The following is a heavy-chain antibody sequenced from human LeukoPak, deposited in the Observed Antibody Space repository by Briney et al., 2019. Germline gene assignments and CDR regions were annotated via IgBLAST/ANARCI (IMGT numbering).Heavy chain of an antibody. J-gene: IGHJ5*02. D-gene: IGHD3-9*01. Sequence: GGSLRLSCAASGFTFSSYSMNWVRQAPGKGLECVSSISSSSSYIYYADSVKGRFTISRDNAKNSLYLQMNSLRAEDTAVYYCARYSGLRYFDWLLSYNWFDPWGQGTLVTVSS. V-gene: IGHV3-21*01. CDR2: ISSSSSYI. CDR1: GFTFSSYS. CDR3: ARYSGLRYFDWLLSYNWFDP.